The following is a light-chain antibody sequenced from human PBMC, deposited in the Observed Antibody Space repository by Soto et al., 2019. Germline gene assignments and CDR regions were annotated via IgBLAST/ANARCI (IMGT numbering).Light chain of an antibody. CDR3: QHYDDALRLA. V-gene: IGKV3D-15*01. J-gene: IGKJ4*01. CDR1: QSLKIY. Sequence: IVGTESLPHLCVSAXERPXLSCXASQSLKIYLAWYQQKPAQALMLLIFVASSMSTGIPAIFSCTRPGPEFNLTISSMLAEDFAVCFCQHYDDALRLALGGGTMVDI. CDR2: VAS.